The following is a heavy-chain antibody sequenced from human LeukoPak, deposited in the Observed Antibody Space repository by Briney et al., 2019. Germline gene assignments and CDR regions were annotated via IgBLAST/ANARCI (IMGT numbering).Heavy chain of an antibody. CDR3: ARASAVITLDY. D-gene: IGHD3-22*01. CDR2: IYYSGST. V-gene: IGHV4-59*01. J-gene: IGHJ4*02. Sequence: SETLSLTCTVSGGSISSYYWSWIRQPPGKGLEWIGYIYYSGSTNYNPPLKSRVTISVDTSKNQLSLKLSSVTAADTAVYYCARASAVITLDYWGQGTLVTVSS. CDR1: GGSISSYY.